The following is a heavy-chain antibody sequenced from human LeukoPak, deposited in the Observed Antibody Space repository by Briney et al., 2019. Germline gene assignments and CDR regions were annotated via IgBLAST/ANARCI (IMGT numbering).Heavy chain of an antibody. CDR1: GYTFTTYD. Sequence: ASVKVSCKASGYTFTTYDINWVRQAPGQGLEWMGWMNPNSGHTAYAQKFQGRVTMTRNTSMSTAYMELSSLRSEDTAVYYCARRVGGSGSYLDYWGQGTLVTVSS. D-gene: IGHD3-10*01. J-gene: IGHJ4*02. CDR2: MNPNSGHT. V-gene: IGHV1-8*01. CDR3: ARRVGGSGSYLDY.